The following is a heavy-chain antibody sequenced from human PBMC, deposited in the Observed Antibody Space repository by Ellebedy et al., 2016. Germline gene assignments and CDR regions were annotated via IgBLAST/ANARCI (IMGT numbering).Heavy chain of an antibody. CDR1: GGTFSSYA. CDR3: AMYYYDSSGYYY. Sequence: SVKVSCXASGGTFSSYAISWVRQAPGQGLEWMGGIIPIFGTANYAQKFQGRVTITADESTSTAYMELSSLRSEDTAVYYCAMYYYDSSGYYYWGQGTLVTVSS. CDR2: IIPIFGTA. V-gene: IGHV1-69*13. J-gene: IGHJ4*02. D-gene: IGHD3-22*01.